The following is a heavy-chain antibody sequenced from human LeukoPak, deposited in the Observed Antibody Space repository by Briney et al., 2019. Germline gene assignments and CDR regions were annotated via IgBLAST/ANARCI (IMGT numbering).Heavy chain of an antibody. CDR1: GFTFDDYA. D-gene: IGHD2-2*02. V-gene: IGHV3-43D*03. CDR2: ITSDGGST. Sequence: GGSLRLSCAASGFTFDDYAMHWVRQAPGKGLEWVSLITSDGGSTSYADSVEGRFTISRDNSKDSLYLQMNSLRPEDTALYYCAKDIGRHCSSTSCYIDYWGQGTLVTVSS. J-gene: IGHJ4*02. CDR3: AKDIGRHCSSTSCYIDY.